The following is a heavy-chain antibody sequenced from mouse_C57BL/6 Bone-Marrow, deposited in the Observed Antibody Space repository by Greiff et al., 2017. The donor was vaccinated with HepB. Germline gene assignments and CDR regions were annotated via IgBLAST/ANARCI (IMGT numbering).Heavy chain of an antibody. D-gene: IGHD2-12*01. CDR3: ARSYDGLDY. Sequence: EVQLVESGGDLVKPGGSLKLSCAASGFTFSSYGMSWVRQTPDKRLEWVATISSGGSYTYYPDSVKGRFTISRDNAKNTLYLQMSSLKSEDTAMYYCARSYDGLDYWGQGTTLTVSS. CDR2: ISSGGSYT. V-gene: IGHV5-6*01. J-gene: IGHJ2*01. CDR1: GFTFSSYG.